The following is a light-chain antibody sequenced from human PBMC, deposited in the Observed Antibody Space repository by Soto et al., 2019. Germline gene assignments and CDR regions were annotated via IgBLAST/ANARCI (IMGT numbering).Light chain of an antibody. CDR3: QQYGDSPRT. J-gene: IGKJ1*01. V-gene: IGKV3-20*01. CDR1: QSVSRY. Sequence: EIVLTQSPGTLSLSPGERATLSCRASQSVSRYLAWYQQKPGQAPRLLIYSASSRATGTPDRFSGSGSGTDFTLTISRLEPEEFAVYYCQQYGDSPRTFGQGTKVEIK. CDR2: SAS.